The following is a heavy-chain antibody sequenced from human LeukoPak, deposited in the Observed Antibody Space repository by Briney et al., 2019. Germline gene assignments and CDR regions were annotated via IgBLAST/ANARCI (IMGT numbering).Heavy chain of an antibody. CDR1: GGTFSSYA. J-gene: IGHJ6*03. Sequence: EASVKGSCKASGGTFSSYAISWVRHAPGQGLELMGRIIPIFGTANYAQKFQVRVTITTDESTSTAYIELSSLRSEDTAVYYCARHQMDIVVVPAANRPDYYYYYMDVWGKGTTVTVSS. CDR3: ARHQMDIVVVPAANRPDYYYYYMDV. D-gene: IGHD2-2*03. CDR2: IIPIFGTA. V-gene: IGHV1-69*05.